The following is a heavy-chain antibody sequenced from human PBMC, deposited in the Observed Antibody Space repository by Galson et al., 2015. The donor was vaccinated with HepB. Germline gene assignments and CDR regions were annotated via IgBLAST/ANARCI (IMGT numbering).Heavy chain of an antibody. CDR2: IYSGGRT. CDR1: GFTVSSNY. V-gene: IGHV3-66*01. CDR3: ARGRDDYKHFDY. Sequence: SLRLSCAASGFTVSSNYMTWVRQAPGKGLEWVSLIYSGGRTYYTDSVKGRFTISRDDSKNSLYLHLDTLRAEDTAVYYCARGRDDYKHFDYWGQGTLVTVSS. D-gene: IGHD5-24*01. J-gene: IGHJ4*02.